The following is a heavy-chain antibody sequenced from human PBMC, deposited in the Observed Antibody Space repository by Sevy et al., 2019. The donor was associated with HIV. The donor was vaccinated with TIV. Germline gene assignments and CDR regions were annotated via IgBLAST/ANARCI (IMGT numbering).Heavy chain of an antibody. CDR1: GFTFSNAW. CDR3: FGSGSRDAFDI. Sequence: GGSLRLSCAASGFTFSNAWMSWVRQAPGKGLEWVGRIKSKTDGGTTDYAAPVKGRFTISRDDSKNTLYLQMNSLKTKDTAVYYCFGSGSRDAFDIWGQGTMVTVSS. CDR2: IKSKTDGGTT. D-gene: IGHD3-10*01. V-gene: IGHV3-15*01. J-gene: IGHJ3*02.